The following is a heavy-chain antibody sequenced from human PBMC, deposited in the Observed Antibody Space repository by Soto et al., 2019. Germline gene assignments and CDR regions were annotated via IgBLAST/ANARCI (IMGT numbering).Heavy chain of an antibody. D-gene: IGHD3-16*01. V-gene: IGHV4-34*01. CDR1: GGSFSGYY. J-gene: IGHJ5*02. CDR2: INHSGST. Sequence: QVQLQQWGAGLLKPSETLSLTCAVYGGSFSGYYWSWIRQPPGKGLEWIGEINHSGSTNYNPSLKSRVTRAVDTSKNQFALKLSSVTAADTAVYYCAREGGRGTNWFDPWGQGTLVTVSS. CDR3: AREGGRGTNWFDP.